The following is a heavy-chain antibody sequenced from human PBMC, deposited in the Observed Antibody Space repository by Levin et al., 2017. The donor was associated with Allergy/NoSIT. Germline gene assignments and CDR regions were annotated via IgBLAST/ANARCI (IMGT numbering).Heavy chain of an antibody. D-gene: IGHD3-22*01. Sequence: SETLSLTCAVYGGSFSGYEWSWIRHSPGKGLEWIGEVNHSGYPKYNPSLRSRVTISVDTSKNQLSLPLTSVTAADTAVYYCAREENDYDSSGHCRGAAYWGQGTRVTVSS. CDR2: VNHSGYP. V-gene: IGHV4-34*01. CDR3: AREENDYDSSGHCRGAAY. CDR1: GGSFSGYE. J-gene: IGHJ4*02.